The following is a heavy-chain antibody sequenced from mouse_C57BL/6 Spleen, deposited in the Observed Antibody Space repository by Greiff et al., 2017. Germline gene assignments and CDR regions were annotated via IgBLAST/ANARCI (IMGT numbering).Heavy chain of an antibody. CDR3: NTDGREFAY. CDR2: IDPENGDT. Sequence: VQLQQSGAELVRPGASVKLSCTASGFNIKDDYMHWVKQRPEQGLEWIGWIDPENGDTEYASKFQGKATITADTSSNTAYLQLSSLTSEDAAVYDCNTDGREFAYWGQGTLLTVSA. J-gene: IGHJ3*01. CDR1: GFNIKDDY. V-gene: IGHV14-4*01.